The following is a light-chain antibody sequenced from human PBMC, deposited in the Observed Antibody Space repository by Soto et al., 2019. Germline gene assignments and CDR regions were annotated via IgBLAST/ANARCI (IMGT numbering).Light chain of an antibody. CDR1: SSDVGGYNC. Sequence: SALTQPRSVSGSPGQSVTISCTGTSSDVGGYNCVSWYQQHPGKAPKLMIYDVSERPSGVPDRFSGSKSGNTASLTITGLQAEDEADYYCCSYGGSFYVFGTGTKLTVL. V-gene: IGLV2-11*01. J-gene: IGLJ1*01. CDR2: DVS. CDR3: CSYGGSFYV.